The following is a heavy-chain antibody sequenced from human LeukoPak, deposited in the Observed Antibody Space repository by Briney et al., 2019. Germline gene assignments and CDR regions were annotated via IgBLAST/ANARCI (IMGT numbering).Heavy chain of an antibody. D-gene: IGHD3-9*01. CDR3: ARQGAPYYDILTGYYGVPNWFDP. CDR1: GYSFTSYW. V-gene: IGHV5-51*01. CDR2: IYPGDSDT. Sequence: GESLKISCKGSGYSFTSYWIGWVRQMPEKGLEWMGIIYPGDSDTRYSPSFQGQVTISADKSISTAYLQWSSLKASDTAMYYCARQGAPYYDILTGYYGVPNWFDPWGQGTLVTVSS. J-gene: IGHJ5*02.